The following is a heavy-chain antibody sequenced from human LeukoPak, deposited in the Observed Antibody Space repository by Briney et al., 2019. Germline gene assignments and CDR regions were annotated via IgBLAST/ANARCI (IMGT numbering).Heavy chain of an antibody. Sequence: ASVKVSCKGSGYTFTGYFMHWVRQAPGQGLEWMGWINLKSGGTNYAQKFQDRVTMTRDTSINIAYMELNRPTSDDTALYYCAREDSTGYSSLDYWGQGTLVTVSS. D-gene: IGHD3-22*01. V-gene: IGHV1-2*02. J-gene: IGHJ4*02. CDR1: GYTFTGYF. CDR3: AREDSTGYSSLDY. CDR2: INLKSGGT.